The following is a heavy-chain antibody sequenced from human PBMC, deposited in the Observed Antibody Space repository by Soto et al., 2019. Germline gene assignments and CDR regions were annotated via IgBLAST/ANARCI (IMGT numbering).Heavy chain of an antibody. CDR2: ISFDGTNK. CDR3: AKDNNRNHYYYYYYYMDV. J-gene: IGHJ6*03. V-gene: IGHV3-30*18. CDR1: GFTFSSYG. Sequence: GGSLRLSCAASGFTFSSYGMHWVRQAPGKGLEWVAVISFDGTNKYYADSVKGRFTISRDNSKNTVYLQMNSLRAEDTAVYYCAKDNNRNHYYYYYYYMDVWGKGTTVTVSS. D-gene: IGHD1-20*01.